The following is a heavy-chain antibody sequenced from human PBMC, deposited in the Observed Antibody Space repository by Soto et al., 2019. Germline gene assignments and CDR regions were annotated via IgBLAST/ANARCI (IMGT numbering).Heavy chain of an antibody. V-gene: IGHV3-23*01. Sequence: GGSLRLSCAASGFTFSSYAMSWVRQAPGKGLEWVSAISGSGGSTYYADSVKGRFTISRDNSKNTLYLQMNSLRAEDTAVYYCAKDRVAAAGTTTSHFDYWGQGTLVTVSS. CDR1: GFTFSSYA. D-gene: IGHD6-13*01. CDR2: ISGSGGST. J-gene: IGHJ4*02. CDR3: AKDRVAAAGTTTSHFDY.